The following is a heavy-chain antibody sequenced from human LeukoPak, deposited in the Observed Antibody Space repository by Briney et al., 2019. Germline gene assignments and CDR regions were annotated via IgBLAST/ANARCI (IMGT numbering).Heavy chain of an antibody. D-gene: IGHD2-2*01. V-gene: IGHV3-30*04. CDR3: ARARRPSSYLGFQL. Sequence: GGSLRLSCATSGFTFSSYAIHWVRQAPGKGLEWVAIISYDGSNKYYADSVKGRFTISRDNSKNSLYLQMNSLRAEDTAVYYCARARRPSSYLGFQLWGQGTLVTVSS. CDR2: ISYDGSNK. J-gene: IGHJ1*01. CDR1: GFTFSSYA.